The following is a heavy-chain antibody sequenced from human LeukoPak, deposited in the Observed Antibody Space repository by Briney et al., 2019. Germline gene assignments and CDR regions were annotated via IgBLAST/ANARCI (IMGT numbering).Heavy chain of an antibody. CDR1: GFTFSSYA. CDR2: ISGSGGST. CDR3: ARVGRGRTYYDILTGSIPVHYHYYGMDV. J-gene: IGHJ6*02. D-gene: IGHD3-9*01. V-gene: IGHV3-23*01. Sequence: SGGSLRLSCAASGFTFSSYAMSWVCQAPGKGLEWVSAISGSGGSTYYADFVKGRFTISRDNSKNTLYLQMNSLRAEDTAVYYCARVGRGRTYYDILTGSIPVHYHYYGMDVWGQGTTVTVSS.